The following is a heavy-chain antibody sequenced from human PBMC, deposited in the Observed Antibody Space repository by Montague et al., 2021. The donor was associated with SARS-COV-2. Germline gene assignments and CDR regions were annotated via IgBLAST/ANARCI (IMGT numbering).Heavy chain of an antibody. CDR3: ARLSHKIPEAAFDI. V-gene: IGHV4-38-2*02. CDR2: IYHSGST. J-gene: IGHJ3*02. D-gene: IGHD2-21*01. Sequence: SETLSLTCTVSGYSISSGYYWGWIRQPPGKGLEWIGSIYHSGSTHYNPSLKSRATISVDTSKNQSSLMLSSVTAADTAVYYWARLSHKIPEAAFDIWGQGTMVTVSS. CDR1: GYSISSGYY.